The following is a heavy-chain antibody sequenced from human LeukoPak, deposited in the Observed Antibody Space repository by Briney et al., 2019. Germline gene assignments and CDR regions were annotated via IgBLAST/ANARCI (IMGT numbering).Heavy chain of an antibody. CDR1: GDSMRGYY. D-gene: IGHD3-9*01. Sequence: SETLSLTCTVSGDSMRGYYWSWIRQPPGKGLEWIGDIHYTGTTDYIPSLKSRVTISVDTSKNQFSLKLSSVTAADTAVYYCARHYLYYDILTGYAGAFDIWGQGTMVTVSS. J-gene: IGHJ3*02. CDR2: IHYTGTT. V-gene: IGHV4-59*08. CDR3: ARHYLYYDILTGYAGAFDI.